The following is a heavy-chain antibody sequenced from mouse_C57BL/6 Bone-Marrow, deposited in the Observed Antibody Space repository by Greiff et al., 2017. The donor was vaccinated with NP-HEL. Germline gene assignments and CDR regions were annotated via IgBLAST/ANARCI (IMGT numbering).Heavy chain of an antibody. CDR1: GYSITSGYY. CDR3: ARDIYSDYDY. V-gene: IGHV3-6*01. CDR2: ISYDGSN. Sequence: VQLKESGPGLVKPSQSLSLTCSVTGYSITSGYYWNWIRQFPGNKLEWMGYISYDGSNNYNPSLKNRITITRDTSKNQFFLKLNSVTTEDTATYYCARDIYSDYDYWGQGTTLTVSS. J-gene: IGHJ2*01. D-gene: IGHD2-4*01.